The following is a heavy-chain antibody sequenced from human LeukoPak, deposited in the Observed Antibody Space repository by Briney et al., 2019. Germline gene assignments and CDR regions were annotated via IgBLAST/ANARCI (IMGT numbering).Heavy chain of an antibody. J-gene: IGHJ4*02. CDR1: GGSFSGYY. Sequence: SETLSLTCAVYGGSFSGYYWSWIRQPPGKGLEWIGEINHSGSTNYNPSLKSRVTISVDTSKNQFSLKLSSVTAADTAVYYCARMGPDDILTGYSDYWGQGTLVTVSS. V-gene: IGHV4-34*09. D-gene: IGHD3-9*01. CDR3: ARMGPDDILTGYSDY. CDR2: INHSGST.